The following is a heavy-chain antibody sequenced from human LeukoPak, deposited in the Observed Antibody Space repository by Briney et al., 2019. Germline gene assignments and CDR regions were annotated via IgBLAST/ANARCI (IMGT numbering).Heavy chain of an antibody. V-gene: IGHV5-51*04. Sequence: GESLKISCKASGYNFAAYWIGWVRQLPGKGLEWMGVIYPGDSDTRYSPSFQGQVTISADMPISTAFLQWSSLKASDTATYYCARSNDYVFDYWGQGTLVTVSS. CDR1: GYNFAAYW. CDR2: IYPGDSDT. D-gene: IGHD4-17*01. J-gene: IGHJ4*02. CDR3: ARSNDYVFDY.